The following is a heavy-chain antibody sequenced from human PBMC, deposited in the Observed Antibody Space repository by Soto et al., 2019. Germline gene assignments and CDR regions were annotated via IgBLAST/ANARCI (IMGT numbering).Heavy chain of an antibody. V-gene: IGHV3-15*01. CDR3: GTGSCCSAENTLDY. CDR1: GFSFSNAW. Sequence: EVRLVESGGGLVKPGGSLRLSCAASGFSFSNAWMSWVRQAPGKGLEWVGRIYSRTDGGTADYAAPVKGRFTISRDDSKSTVYLQMNSLQIEDTAVYYCGTGSCCSAENTLDYWGQGTLVTVSS. D-gene: IGHD2-2*01. CDR2: IYSRTDGGTA. J-gene: IGHJ4*02.